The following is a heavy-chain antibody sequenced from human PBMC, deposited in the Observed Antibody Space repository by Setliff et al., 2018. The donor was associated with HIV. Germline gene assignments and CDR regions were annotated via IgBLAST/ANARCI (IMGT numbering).Heavy chain of an antibody. D-gene: IGHD1-20*01. CDR1: GGTFSSYA. CDR2: MNPNEGGT. V-gene: IGHV1-46*01. Sequence: GASVKVSCKASGGTFSSYAISWVRQGAGQGLGWMGIMNPNEGGTQYAQNFRGRVSMTRDTSTTTVYMELYSLRSEDTAVYHCARSDISGTGYFDSWGQGTLVTVSS. CDR3: ARSDISGTGYFDS. J-gene: IGHJ4*02.